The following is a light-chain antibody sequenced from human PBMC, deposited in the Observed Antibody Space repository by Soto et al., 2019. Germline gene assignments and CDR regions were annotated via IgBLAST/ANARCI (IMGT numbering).Light chain of an antibody. CDR3: QQQDQWPLT. V-gene: IGKV3-15*01. J-gene: IGKJ5*01. CDR2: RIS. CDR1: QTVKSN. Sequence: EIVMTQSPDTLSVSPGARATLSCRASQTVKSNLAWYNQKPGQPPRLIIYRISTRATGISDRLSASGSATEFTLTISSLQSEDFGVYYCQQQDQWPLTFGQGTRLEIK.